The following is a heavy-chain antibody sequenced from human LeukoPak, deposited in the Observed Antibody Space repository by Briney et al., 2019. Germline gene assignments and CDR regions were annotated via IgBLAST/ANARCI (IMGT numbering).Heavy chain of an antibody. V-gene: IGHV1-18*01. Sequence: ASVKVSCKASGYTFTSYGISWVRQAPGQGLEWMGWISAYNGNTNYAQKLQGRVTMTTDTSTSTAYMELRSLRSDDTAVYYCARAWFGELSRYYYYYGMDVWGQGTTVIVSS. CDR3: ARAWFGELSRYYYYYGMDV. CDR2: ISAYNGNT. D-gene: IGHD3-10*01. J-gene: IGHJ6*02. CDR1: GYTFTSYG.